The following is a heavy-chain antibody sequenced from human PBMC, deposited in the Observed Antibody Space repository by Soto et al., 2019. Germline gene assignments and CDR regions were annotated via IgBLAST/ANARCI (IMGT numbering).Heavy chain of an antibody. V-gene: IGHV3-7*01. J-gene: IGHJ5*02. Sequence: VQLVESGGGLVEPGGSLRLSCEASGFMFSSYWMSWVGQAPGEGLEWVANIKQDGSEINYLESVEGRFSIFRDNARRFLYLQMNRLRAEDTAVYFCASYSGSYFPVGHDRWGQGTLVVVSS. CDR3: ASYSGSYFPVGHDR. CDR1: GFMFSSYW. D-gene: IGHD3-10*01. CDR2: IKQDGSEI.